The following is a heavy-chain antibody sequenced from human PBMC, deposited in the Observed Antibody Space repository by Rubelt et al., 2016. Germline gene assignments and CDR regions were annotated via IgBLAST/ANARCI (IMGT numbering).Heavy chain of an antibody. J-gene: IGHJ4*02. CDR3: ARDRSDFWSGEFDY. Sequence: QVQLQESGPGLVKPSQTLSLTCTVSGGSISSGGYYWSWIRQHPGKGLEWIGSIYYSGSTNYNPSLKSRVAISVDTSKNQFSLKLSSVTAADTAVYYCARDRSDFWSGEFDYWGQGTLVTVSS. CDR1: GGSISSGGYY. V-gene: IGHV4-31*03. D-gene: IGHD3-3*01. CDR2: IYYSGST.